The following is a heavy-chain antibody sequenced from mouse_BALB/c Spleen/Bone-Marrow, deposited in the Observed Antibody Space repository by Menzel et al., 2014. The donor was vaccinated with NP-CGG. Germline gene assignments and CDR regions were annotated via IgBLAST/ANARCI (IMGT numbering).Heavy chain of an antibody. V-gene: IGHV7-3*02. CDR1: GFTFTDYY. Sequence: EVQGVESGGGLVQPGGSLRLSCTTSGFTFTDYYMSWVRQPPGKALEWLVFIRNKANGYTIEYSASVKGRFTISRDNSQNILYLQMNTLRAEDSVTYYCARDYYLAYWGQGTLVTVSA. D-gene: IGHD2-1*01. CDR2: IRNKANGYTI. CDR3: ARDYYLAY. J-gene: IGHJ3*01.